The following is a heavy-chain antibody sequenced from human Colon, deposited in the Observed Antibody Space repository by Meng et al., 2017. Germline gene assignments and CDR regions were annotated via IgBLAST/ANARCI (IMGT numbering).Heavy chain of an antibody. V-gene: IGHV4-39*01. CDR2: IGHSGIT. CDR3: VRSSGWVRTGFDP. D-gene: IGHD6-19*01. CDR1: GGSISTSGYY. J-gene: IGHJ5*02. Sequence: QPQLQESGPGLVKPSEALSPTCRGSGGSISTSGYYWGWIRQPPGKGLEWIGSIGHSGITYYTPSLKSRVTVSIDTSKSQFSLKLTSVTAADTAVYYCVRSSGWVRTGFDPWGQGTLVTVSS.